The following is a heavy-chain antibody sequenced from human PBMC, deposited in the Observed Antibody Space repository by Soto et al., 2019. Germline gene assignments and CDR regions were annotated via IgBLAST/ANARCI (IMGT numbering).Heavy chain of an antibody. D-gene: IGHD4-17*01. V-gene: IGHV1-18*01. CDR2: ISAYNGNT. CDR3: ARTGSDYGDYWE. J-gene: IGHJ4*02. CDR1: GYTFTSYG. Sequence: ASVKVSCKASGYTFTSYGIGWVRQAPGQGLEWMGWISAYNGNTNYAQKLQGRVTMTTDTSTSTAYMELRSLRSDDTAVYYWARTGSDYGDYWEWGQGTLVTVSS.